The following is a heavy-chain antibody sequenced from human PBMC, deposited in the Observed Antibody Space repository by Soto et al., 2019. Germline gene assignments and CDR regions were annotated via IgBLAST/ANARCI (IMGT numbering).Heavy chain of an antibody. CDR1: GGSISSYN. CDR2: IYYSGST. Sequence: PSETLSLTCTVSGGSISSYNWSWIRQPPGKGLEWIGYIYYSGSTNYNPSLKSRVTISVDTSKNQFSLKLSSVTAADTAVYYCARNAYYYDSSGYQSPPYYYGMDVWGQGTTVTVSS. J-gene: IGHJ6*02. V-gene: IGHV4-59*01. CDR3: ARNAYYYDSSGYQSPPYYYGMDV. D-gene: IGHD3-22*01.